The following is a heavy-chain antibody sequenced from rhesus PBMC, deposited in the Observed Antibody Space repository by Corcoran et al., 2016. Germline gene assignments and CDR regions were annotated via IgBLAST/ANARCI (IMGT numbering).Heavy chain of an antibody. D-gene: IGHD2-33*01. V-gene: IGHV3S5*01. J-gene: IGHJ4*01. CDR2: ISNGGGST. CDR1: GFTFSSYG. CDR3: AKERVAHCSDSGCSFDY. Sequence: EVQLVESGGGLVQPGGSLRLSCAASGFTFSSYGMSWVRQAPGKGLEWVSKISNGGGSTYYSDSVKVRFTISRDNSKNTLSLQRNSLRAEDTAVYYCAKERVAHCSDSGCSFDYWGQGVLVTVSS.